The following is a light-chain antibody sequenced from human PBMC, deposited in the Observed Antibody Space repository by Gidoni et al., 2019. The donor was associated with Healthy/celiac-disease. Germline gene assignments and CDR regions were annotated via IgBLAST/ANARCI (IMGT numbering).Light chain of an antibody. CDR2: AAS. CDR3: QQSYSTPHT. Sequence: IQSTESPSSLSASVGDRVTITCRASQSISSYLNWYQQKPGKAPKLLIYAASILQSGVPSRFSGSGSGTDFTLTISSLQPEDFATYYCQQSYSTPHTFGQGTKLEIK. CDR1: QSISSY. J-gene: IGKJ2*01. V-gene: IGKV1-39*01.